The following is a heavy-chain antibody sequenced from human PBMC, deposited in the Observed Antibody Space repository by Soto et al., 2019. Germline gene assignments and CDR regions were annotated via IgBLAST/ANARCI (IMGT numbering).Heavy chain of an antibody. Sequence: EVQLLESGGGLVQPGGSLRLSCAASGFTFTNYAMSWVRQAPGKGLEWVSTIGGSGASTYYADTVKGRFTISRGNSKNTLYLQMNSLRAEDTAVYYRAKDHTDVLRFLDWLLYEDYWGQGTLVTVSS. V-gene: IGHV3-23*01. D-gene: IGHD3-3*01. CDR1: GFTFTNYA. CDR2: IGGSGAST. CDR3: AKDHTDVLRFLDWLLYEDY. J-gene: IGHJ4*02.